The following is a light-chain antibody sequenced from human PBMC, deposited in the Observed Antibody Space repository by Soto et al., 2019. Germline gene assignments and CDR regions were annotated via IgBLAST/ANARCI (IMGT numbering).Light chain of an antibody. CDR2: DND. CDR1: GSNIGSNS. CDR3: GTWESYLSVGV. Sequence: QSVLTQPPSVSAAPGQTVTISCSGGGSNIGSNSVSWYQQVPGTAPKLLLYDNDKRPSGIPDRFSGSKSGTSATLGITGLQTAGEADYYCGTWESYLSVGVFGGGTKLTVL. J-gene: IGLJ2*01. V-gene: IGLV1-51*01.